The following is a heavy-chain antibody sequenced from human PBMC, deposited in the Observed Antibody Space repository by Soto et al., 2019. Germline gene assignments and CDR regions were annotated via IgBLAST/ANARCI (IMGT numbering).Heavy chain of an antibody. CDR2: IYHSGST. CDR1: GGSISSGGYS. Sequence: SETLSLTCAVSGGSISSGGYSWSWIRQPPGKGLEWIGYIYHSGSTYYNPSLKSRVTISVDRSKNQFSLKLSSVTAADTAVYYCARADVVVTAITYFDYWGQGTLVTVSS. V-gene: IGHV4-30-2*01. J-gene: IGHJ4*02. D-gene: IGHD2-21*02. CDR3: ARADVVVTAITYFDY.